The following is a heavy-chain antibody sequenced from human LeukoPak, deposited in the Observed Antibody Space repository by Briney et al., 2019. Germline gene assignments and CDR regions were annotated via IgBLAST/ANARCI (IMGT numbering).Heavy chain of an antibody. CDR1: GFTFDDYG. CDR2: INWNGGST. D-gene: IGHD4-17*01. CDR3: ARRDYGDYFDY. Sequence: GGSLRLSCAASGFTFDDYGMGWVRQAPGKGLEWVSGINWNGGSTGYADSVKGRFTISRDNAKNSLYPQMNSLRAEDTALYYCARRDYGDYFDYWGQGTLVTVSS. J-gene: IGHJ4*02. V-gene: IGHV3-20*04.